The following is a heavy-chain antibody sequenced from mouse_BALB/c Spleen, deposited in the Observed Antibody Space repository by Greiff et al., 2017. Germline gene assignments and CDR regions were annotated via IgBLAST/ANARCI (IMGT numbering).Heavy chain of an antibody. Sequence: QVQLQQSGPELVKPGASVKMSCKASGYTFTDYVISWVKQRTGQGLEWIGEIYPGSGSTYYNEKFKGKATLTADKSSNTAYMQLSSLTSEDSAVYFCARSPLYYDYDREYAMDYWGQGTSVTVSS. CDR1: GYTFTDYV. J-gene: IGHJ4*01. D-gene: IGHD2-4*01. CDR3: ARSPLYYDYDREYAMDY. V-gene: IGHV1-77*01. CDR2: IYPGSGST.